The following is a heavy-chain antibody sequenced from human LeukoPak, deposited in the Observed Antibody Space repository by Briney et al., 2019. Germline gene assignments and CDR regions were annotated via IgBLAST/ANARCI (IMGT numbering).Heavy chain of an antibody. CDR1: GGSISSGSYY. CDR2: IYTSGST. CDR3: ASQWTIFDAFDI. V-gene: IGHV4-61*02. Sequence: PSETLSLTCTVSGGSISSGSYYWSWIRQPAGKGLEWIGRIYTSGSTNYNPSLKSRVTISVDTSKNQFSLKLSPVTAADMAVYYCASQWTIFDAFDIWGQGTMVTVSS. J-gene: IGHJ3*02. D-gene: IGHD2-8*01.